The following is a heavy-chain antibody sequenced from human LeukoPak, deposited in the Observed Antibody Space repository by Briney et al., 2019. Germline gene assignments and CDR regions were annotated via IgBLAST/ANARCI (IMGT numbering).Heavy chain of an antibody. CDR3: ARTMIVVVTPLDY. CDR1: GFTFSNAW. D-gene: IGHD3-22*01. V-gene: IGHV3-30-3*01. Sequence: GGSLRLSCAASGFTFSNAWMSWVRQAPGKGLEWVAVISCDGSNKYYADSVKGRFTISRDNSKNTLYLQMNSLRAEDTAVYYCARTMIVVVTPLDYWGQGTLVTVSS. CDR2: ISCDGSNK. J-gene: IGHJ4*02.